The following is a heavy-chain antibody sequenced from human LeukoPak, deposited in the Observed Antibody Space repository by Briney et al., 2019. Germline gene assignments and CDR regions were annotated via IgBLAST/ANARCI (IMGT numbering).Heavy chain of an antibody. CDR2: ISIYNDDT. CDR1: GYTFTSHG. J-gene: IGHJ3*01. D-gene: IGHD2-15*01. CDR3: ARVSADCSGGSCNTDAFDL. Sequence: ASVKVSCKASGYTFTSHGISWVRQAPGQGLEWMGWISIYNDDTNYAQKFQGRVTMTTNTSTSTVYMELRSLRSDDTAVYYCARVSADCSGGSCNTDAFDLWGQGTTVTVSS. V-gene: IGHV1-18*01.